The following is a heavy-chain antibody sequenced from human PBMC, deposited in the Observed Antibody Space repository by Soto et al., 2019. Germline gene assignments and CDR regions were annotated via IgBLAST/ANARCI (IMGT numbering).Heavy chain of an antibody. D-gene: IGHD2-2*01. V-gene: IGHV4-31*03. CDR1: GGSITSSGYY. CDR3: ARGGGSTKVDY. Sequence: QVQLQESGPGLVKPSQTLSLTCTVSGGSITSSGYYWSWIRQHPGEGLEWIGFTSNSGSTSYNPSHKSRVTISVDTSSNQLSLNLKSVTAADTAVYYCARGGGSTKVDYWGQGNLVTVSP. J-gene: IGHJ4*02. CDR2: TSNSGST.